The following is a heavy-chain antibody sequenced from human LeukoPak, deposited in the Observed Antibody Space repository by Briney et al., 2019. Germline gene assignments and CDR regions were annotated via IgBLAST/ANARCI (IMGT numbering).Heavy chain of an antibody. Sequence: GGSLRLSCAASGFTFSNCWMSWVRQAPGKGLEWVANIKQDGSDKYYVDSVKGRFTISRDNAKNSLYLQMNSLRAEDTAVYYCARTSSIWDFWGQGALVAVSS. CDR3: ARTSSIWDF. J-gene: IGHJ4*02. CDR2: IKQDGSDK. D-gene: IGHD2-2*01. V-gene: IGHV3-7*01. CDR1: GFTFSNCW.